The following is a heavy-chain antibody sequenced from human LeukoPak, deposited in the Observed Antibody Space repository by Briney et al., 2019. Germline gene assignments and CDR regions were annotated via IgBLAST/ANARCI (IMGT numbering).Heavy chain of an antibody. V-gene: IGHV3-23*01. CDR2: ISESGDTT. J-gene: IGHJ4*02. D-gene: IGHD6-13*01. CDR3: LCGSSRPDY. Sequence: PGGSLRLSCAASGLTFSGSAMSWVRQAPGKGLEWVSSISESGDTTYYADSVKGRFTISRDNSKNTLYLQMNSLRVEDAAVYYCLCGSSRPDYWGQGTLVTVSS. CDR1: GLTFSGSA.